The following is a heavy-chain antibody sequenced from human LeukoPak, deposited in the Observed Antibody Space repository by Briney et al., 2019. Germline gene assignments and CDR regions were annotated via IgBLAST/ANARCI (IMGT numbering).Heavy chain of an antibody. Sequence: GRSLRLSCAASGFTFSTYAMSWVRQAPGKGLEWVSTISGSGYYTSYADSVKGRFTISRDNSKNTLYLQLISLGAEDTAVYYCAKDTYGSGTYGYFDYWGQGTLVTVSS. D-gene: IGHD3-10*01. CDR2: ISGSGYYT. CDR1: GFTFSTYA. CDR3: AKDTYGSGTYGYFDY. J-gene: IGHJ4*02. V-gene: IGHV3-23*01.